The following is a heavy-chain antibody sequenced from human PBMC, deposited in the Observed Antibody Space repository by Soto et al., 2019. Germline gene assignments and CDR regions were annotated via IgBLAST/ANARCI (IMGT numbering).Heavy chain of an antibody. D-gene: IGHD6-19*01. Sequence: SGPTLVNPTQTLTLTCIFSGFSLRTSGVGVGWIRQPPGKALEWLGFIYWNDDKRYSPSLKSRLTITKDTSKNQEVLTMPDIGPVDTATYYCAKSGSSGWYGWFDPWGQGTLVTVSS. J-gene: IGHJ5*02. V-gene: IGHV2-5*01. CDR2: IYWNDDK. CDR1: GFSLRTSGVG. CDR3: AKSGSSGWYGWFDP.